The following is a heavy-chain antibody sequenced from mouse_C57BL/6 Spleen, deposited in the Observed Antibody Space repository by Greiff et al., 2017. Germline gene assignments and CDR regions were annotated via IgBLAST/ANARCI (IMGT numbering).Heavy chain of an antibody. CDR1: GYTFTDYY. Sequence: EVQLQQSGPVLVKPGASVKMSCKASGYTFTDYYMNWVKQSHGKSLEWIGVINPYNGGTSYNQKFKGKATLTVDKSSSTAYMELNSLTSEDSAVYYCARKIYGSSLDYWGQGTTLTVSS. CDR3: ARKIYGSSLDY. V-gene: IGHV1-19*01. J-gene: IGHJ2*01. CDR2: INPYNGGT. D-gene: IGHD1-1*01.